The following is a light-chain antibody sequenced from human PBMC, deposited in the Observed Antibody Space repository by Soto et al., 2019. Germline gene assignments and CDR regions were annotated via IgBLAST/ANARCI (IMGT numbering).Light chain of an antibody. Sequence: QSALAQPASVSGSPGQSITISCTGTSSDVGGYNYVAWYQQHPGKAPKLIIYEVTNRPSGVSYRFSASKSGNTASLTISGLQSEDEADYYCISYTGKSASYVFGTGTKVT. CDR2: EVT. CDR1: SSDVGGYNY. CDR3: ISYTGKSASYV. V-gene: IGLV2-14*01. J-gene: IGLJ1*01.